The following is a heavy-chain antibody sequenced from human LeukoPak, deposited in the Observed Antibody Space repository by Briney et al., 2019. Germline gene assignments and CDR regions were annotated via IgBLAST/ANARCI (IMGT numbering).Heavy chain of an antibody. CDR3: ARGYSSSWFYFDY. Sequence: SETLSLTCTVSGGSISTYYWSWTRQPPGKGLEWIGYIYYSGSTNYNPSLKSRVTISVDTSKSQFSLKLSSVTAADTAVYYCARGYSSSWFYFDYWGQGTLVTVSS. CDR2: IYYSGST. J-gene: IGHJ4*02. D-gene: IGHD6-13*01. V-gene: IGHV4-59*01. CDR1: GGSISTYY.